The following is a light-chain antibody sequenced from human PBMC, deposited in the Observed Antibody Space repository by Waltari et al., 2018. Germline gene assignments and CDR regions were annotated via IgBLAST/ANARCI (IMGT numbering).Light chain of an antibody. J-gene: IGLJ1*01. V-gene: IGLV2-11*01. Sequence: QSALTQPRSVSGSPGPSVTISCTGTSSDVGGYNYVSCYQQHPGKAPKLMIYDVSKRPSGVTDRFSGSKSGNTASLTISGLQAEDEADYYGCSYAGSYTGVFGTGTKVTVL. CDR3: CSYAGSYTGV. CDR1: SSDVGGYNY. CDR2: DVS.